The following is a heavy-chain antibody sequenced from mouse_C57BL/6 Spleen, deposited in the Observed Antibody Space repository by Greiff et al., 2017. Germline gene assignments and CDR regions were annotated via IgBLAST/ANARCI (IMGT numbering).Heavy chain of an antibody. V-gene: IGHV3-6*01. CDR1: GYSITSGYY. J-gene: IGHJ3*01. Sequence: EVQLQQSGPGLVKPSQSLSLTWSVTGYSITSGYYWNWIRQFPGNKLEWMGYISYDGSNNYNPSLKNRISITRDPSKNQFFLKLNSVTTEDTATYYCARAGDSAWFAYWGQGTLVTVSA. CDR2: ISYDGSN. CDR3: ARAGDSAWFAY.